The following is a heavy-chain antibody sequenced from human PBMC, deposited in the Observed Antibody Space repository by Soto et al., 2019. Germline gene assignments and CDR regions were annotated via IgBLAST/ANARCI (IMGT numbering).Heavy chain of an antibody. Sequence: QLQLQESGPGLVKPSETLSLTCTVSGDSISHYFWSWIRQPAGKGLEWIGRIFTSGSTKYNPSLKGRVTLSIDTSKSQFSLTLNSVTAADTAVYYCAREITRRRNWFDPWGHGILVIVSS. CDR3: AREITRRRNWFDP. D-gene: IGHD3-10*01. CDR1: GDSISHYF. CDR2: IFTSGST. V-gene: IGHV4-4*07. J-gene: IGHJ5*02.